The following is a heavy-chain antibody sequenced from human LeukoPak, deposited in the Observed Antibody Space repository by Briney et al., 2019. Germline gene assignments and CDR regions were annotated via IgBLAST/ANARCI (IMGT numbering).Heavy chain of an antibody. CDR3: ARALGRGYNWFDP. CDR1: EFTFSNYE. D-gene: IGHD3-16*01. Sequence: GGSLRLSCAASEFTFSNYELNWVRQAPGKGLEWFSYISSSGSTIFYADSVKGRLTISRDNAKNSLYLQMNSLRAEDTAVYYCARALGRGYNWFDPWGQGTLVTVSS. V-gene: IGHV3-48*03. CDR2: ISSSGSTI. J-gene: IGHJ5*02.